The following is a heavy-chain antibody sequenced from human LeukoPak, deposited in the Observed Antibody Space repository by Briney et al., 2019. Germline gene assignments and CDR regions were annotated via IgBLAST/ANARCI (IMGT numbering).Heavy chain of an antibody. V-gene: IGHV4-34*01. CDR1: GGSFSGYY. Sequence: KPSETLSLTCAVYGGSFSGYYWSWIRQPPGKGLEWIGEINHSGSTNYNPSLKIRGTISVDTSKNQFSLKLSSVTAADTAVYYCARGRRTSYETGFSWFAPWGQGTLVTVSS. CDR3: ARGRRTSYETGFSWFAP. CDR2: INHSGST. J-gene: IGHJ5*02. D-gene: IGHD1-7*01.